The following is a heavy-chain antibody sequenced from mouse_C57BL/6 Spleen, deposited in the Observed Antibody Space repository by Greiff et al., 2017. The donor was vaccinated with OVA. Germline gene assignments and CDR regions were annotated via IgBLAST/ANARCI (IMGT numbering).Heavy chain of an antibody. Sequence: EVKLMESGGGLVQPKGSLKLSCAASGFSFNTYAMNWVRQAPGKGLEWVARIRSKSNNYATYYADSVKDRFTISRDDSESMLYLQMNNLKTEDTAMYYCVRHNDYEYFDVWGTGTTVTVSS. D-gene: IGHD2-4*01. CDR1: GFSFNTYA. V-gene: IGHV10-1*01. CDR2: IRSKSNNYAT. J-gene: IGHJ1*03. CDR3: VRHNDYEYFDV.